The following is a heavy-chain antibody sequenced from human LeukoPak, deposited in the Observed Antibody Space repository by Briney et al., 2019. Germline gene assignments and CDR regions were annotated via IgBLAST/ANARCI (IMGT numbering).Heavy chain of an antibody. CDR3: ARAYDSSGCFDY. J-gene: IGHJ4*02. CDR2: IDYSGST. CDR1: GGSISSYY. D-gene: IGHD3-22*01. V-gene: IGHV4-59*01. Sequence: SETLSLTCTVSGGSISSYYWSWIRQPPGKGLEWIGYIDYSGSTNYNPSLKSRVTISVDTSKNQFSLKLSSVTAADTAVYYCARAYDSSGCFDYWGQGTLVTVSS.